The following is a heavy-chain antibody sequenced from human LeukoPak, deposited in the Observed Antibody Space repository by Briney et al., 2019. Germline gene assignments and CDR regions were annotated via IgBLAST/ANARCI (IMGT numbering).Heavy chain of an antibody. CDR1: GFSVSYNY. V-gene: IGHV3-53*01. CDR3: AKDVVPAAIWWFDP. CDR2: IYSGGST. J-gene: IGHJ5*02. D-gene: IGHD2-2*01. Sequence: PGGSLGLSCAASGFSVSYNYMTWVRQAPGEGLEWVSVIYSGGSTYYADSVKGRFTISRDNSKNTLYLQMNSLRAEDTAVYYCAKDVVPAAIWWFDPWGQGTLVTVSS.